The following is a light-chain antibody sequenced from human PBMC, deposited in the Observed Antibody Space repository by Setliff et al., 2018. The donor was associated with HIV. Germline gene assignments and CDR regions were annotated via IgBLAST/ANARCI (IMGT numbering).Light chain of an antibody. Sequence: QSALAQPRSVSGSRGQSVTISCTGTSSDVGFFNYVSWYQQHPGKAPKLMIYEVNKRPSGAPDRFSGSKSGNTASLTISGLQAEDETDYYCCSYAGNFLHVFGTGTKGTVL. J-gene: IGLJ1*01. V-gene: IGLV2-11*01. CDR1: SSDVGFFNY. CDR2: EVN. CDR3: CSYAGNFLHV.